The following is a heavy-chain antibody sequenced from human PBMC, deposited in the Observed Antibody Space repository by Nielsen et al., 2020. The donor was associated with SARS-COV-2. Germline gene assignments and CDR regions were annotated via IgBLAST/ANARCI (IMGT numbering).Heavy chain of an antibody. J-gene: IGHJ6*02. D-gene: IGHD3/OR15-3a*01. V-gene: IGHV1-2*06. CDR1: GYTFTDYY. CDR3: ARARATIFGLVMSYGMDV. CDR2: INPYSGGT. Sequence: ASVTVSCKASGYTFTDYYIHWVRQAPGQGLEWMGRINPYSGGTNYAQKFQGTVTMTRDASISTVYMELTSDDTAVYYCARARATIFGLVMSYGMDVWAKGPRSPSP.